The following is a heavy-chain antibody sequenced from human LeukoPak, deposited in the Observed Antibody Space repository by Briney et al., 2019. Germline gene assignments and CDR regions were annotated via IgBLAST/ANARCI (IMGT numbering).Heavy chain of an antibody. V-gene: IGHV1-18*01. CDR2: ISAYNGNT. Sequence: ASVKVSCKASGYTFTSYGISWVRQAPGQGLEWMGWISAYNGNTNYAQKLQGRVTMTTDTSTSTAYMELRSLRSDDTAVYYCARDQEYYYGSGSYRFYMDVWGKGTTVTVSS. D-gene: IGHD3-10*01. J-gene: IGHJ6*03. CDR3: ARDQEYYYGSGSYRFYMDV. CDR1: GYTFTSYG.